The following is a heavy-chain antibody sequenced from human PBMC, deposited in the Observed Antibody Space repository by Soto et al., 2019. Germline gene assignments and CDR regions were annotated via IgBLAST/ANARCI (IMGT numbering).Heavy chain of an antibody. CDR1: GGSISSGGYH. CDR3: ARVWFGASPTRYYYYYYMDV. D-gene: IGHD3-10*01. J-gene: IGHJ6*03. Sequence: SETLSLTCTVSGGSISSGGYHWSWIRQHPGKGLEWIGYIYYSGSTYYNPSLKSRVTISVDTSKNQFSLKLSSVTAADTAVYYCARVWFGASPTRYYYYYYMDVWGKGTTVTVSS. V-gene: IGHV4-31*03. CDR2: IYYSGST.